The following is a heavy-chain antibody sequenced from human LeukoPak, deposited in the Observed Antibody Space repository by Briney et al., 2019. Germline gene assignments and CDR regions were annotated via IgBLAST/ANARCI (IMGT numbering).Heavy chain of an antibody. Sequence: ASVKVSCKASGYTFTGYYMHWVRQAPGQGLEWMGCINPNRGGTNYAQKFQGRVTMARATSLSTAYLELGRVRSAATDVYSCAGGPRGGWTLWSFDLWGRGTVVTVSS. J-gene: IGHJ2*01. V-gene: IGHV1-2*02. CDR1: GYTFTGYY. CDR3: AGGPRGGWTLWSFDL. CDR2: INPNRGGT. D-gene: IGHD5-12*01.